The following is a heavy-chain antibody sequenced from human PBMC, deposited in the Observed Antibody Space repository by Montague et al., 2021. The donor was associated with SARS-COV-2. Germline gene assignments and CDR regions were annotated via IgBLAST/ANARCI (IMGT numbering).Heavy chain of an antibody. J-gene: IGHJ4*02. D-gene: IGHD5-24*01. CDR3: ARVFSRWLQFDSYFDY. CDR1: GGSISSYY. V-gene: IGHV4-59*01. Sequence: SETLSLTCTVSGGSISSYYWSWIRQPPGKGLERIGFIYYSGSTNYNSSLKRRVTISVDTSKNQFSLKLSSVIAADTAVYYCARVFSRWLQFDSYFDYWGQGTLVTASS. CDR2: IYYSGST.